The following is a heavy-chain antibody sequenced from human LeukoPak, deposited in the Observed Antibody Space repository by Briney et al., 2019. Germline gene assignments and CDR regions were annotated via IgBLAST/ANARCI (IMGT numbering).Heavy chain of an antibody. J-gene: IGHJ4*02. CDR3: ARGTQLNYFDY. V-gene: IGHV4-30-2*01. CDR2: IYHSGST. CDR1: GGSISIGGYS. D-gene: IGHD1-1*01. Sequence: SQTLSLTCAVSGGSISIGGYSWSWIRQPPGKGLEWIGYIYHSGSTYYNPSLKSRVTISVDRSKNQFSLKLSSVTAADTAVYYCARGTQLNYFDYWGQGTLVTVSS.